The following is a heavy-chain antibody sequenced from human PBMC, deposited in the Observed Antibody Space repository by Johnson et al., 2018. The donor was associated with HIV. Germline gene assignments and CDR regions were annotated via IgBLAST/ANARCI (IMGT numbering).Heavy chain of an antibody. CDR1: GFTFDDYA. J-gene: IGHJ3*02. CDR3: TPGKDI. V-gene: IGHV3-9*01. CDR2: ISWNSGSI. Sequence: EVQLVESGGGVVQPGTSLRLSCAASGFTFDDYAMHWVRQAPGKGLEWVSGISWNSGSIGYADSVKGRFTISRDNAKNSLYLQMNSLKTEDTAVYYCTPGKDIWGQGTMVTVSS.